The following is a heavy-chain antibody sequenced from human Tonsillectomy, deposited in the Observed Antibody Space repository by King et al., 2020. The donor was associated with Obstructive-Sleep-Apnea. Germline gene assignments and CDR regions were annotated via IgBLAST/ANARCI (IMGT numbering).Heavy chain of an antibody. CDR3: ARANMLPGYSPNWFAP. CDR2: IFYSGST. V-gene: IGHV4-31*03. D-gene: IGHD3-9*01. CDR1: GGSISSGGYY. Sequence: QLQESVPGLVKPSQTLSLTCTVSGGSISSGGYYWSWIRQHPGKGLEWIVYIFYSGSTYYTPYLKSRVIIAVDTSKKQFSLKLSSVTAADTAVYYCARANMLPGYSPNWFAPWGQGTLVTVSS. J-gene: IGHJ5*02.